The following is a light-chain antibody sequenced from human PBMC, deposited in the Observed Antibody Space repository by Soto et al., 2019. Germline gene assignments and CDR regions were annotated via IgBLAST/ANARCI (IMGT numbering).Light chain of an antibody. CDR3: QQSNSYSWT. Sequence: DIQMTQSPSTLSASVGDRVTITCRASQSISSWLAWYQQKPGKAPKLLIYKASSLESGVPSRFSGSGSGTEFTLTISSLQPDDSATYYCQQSNSYSWTFGQGTKV. V-gene: IGKV1-5*03. J-gene: IGKJ1*01. CDR2: KAS. CDR1: QSISSW.